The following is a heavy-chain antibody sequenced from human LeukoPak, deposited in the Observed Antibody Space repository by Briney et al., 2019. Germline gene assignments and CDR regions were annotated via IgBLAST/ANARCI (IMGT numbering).Heavy chain of an antibody. Sequence: SETLSLTCTVSGDSISSYYWSWIRQPPGKGLEWIGYIYYSGSTRNNPSLQSRVTISIDTSKNQFSMKLSSVTAADTAVYYCARPLGNGYSYWYFDLWGRGTLVTVSS. CDR1: GDSISSYY. J-gene: IGHJ2*01. V-gene: IGHV4-59*01. CDR3: ARPLGNGYSYWYFDL. D-gene: IGHD3-22*01. CDR2: IYYSGST.